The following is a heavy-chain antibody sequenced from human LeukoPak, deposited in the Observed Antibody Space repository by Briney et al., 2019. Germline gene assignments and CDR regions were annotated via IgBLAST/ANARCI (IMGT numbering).Heavy chain of an antibody. CDR1: GGSISSYY. J-gene: IGHJ6*03. V-gene: IGHV4-59*12. D-gene: IGHD1-26*01. Sequence: SETLSLTCTVSGGSISSYYWSWIRQSPGKGLEWIGNIYYSGNTNYNPSLKSRVTISVDTSKNQFSLKLTSVTAADTALYYCARDNGSGYTKGYEHYYYYLDVWGKGTTVTVSS. CDR2: IYYSGNT. CDR3: ARDNGSGYTKGYEHYYYYLDV.